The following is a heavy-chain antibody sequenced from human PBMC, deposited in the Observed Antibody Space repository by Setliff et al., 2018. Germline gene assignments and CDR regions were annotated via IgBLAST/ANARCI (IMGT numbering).Heavy chain of an antibody. CDR2: INPKSGVT. CDR3: ARDGSAFFYQN. CDR1: GYSLSDFY. Sequence: ASVKVSCKASGYSLSDFYIHWVRQVPGRGPEWMGSINPKSGVTRYVQKFQGRVTITRDTSISTAYMELSSLRSDDTATYYCARDGSAFFYQNWGQGSLVTVSS. J-gene: IGHJ4*02. D-gene: IGHD1-26*01. V-gene: IGHV1-2*02.